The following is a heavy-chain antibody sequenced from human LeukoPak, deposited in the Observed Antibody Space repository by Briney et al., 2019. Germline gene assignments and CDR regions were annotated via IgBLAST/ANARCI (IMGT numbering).Heavy chain of an antibody. Sequence: SETLSLTCTVSGGSISSGSYYWSWIRQPAGKGLEWIGRIYTSGSTNYNPSLKSRVTISVDTSKNQFSLKLSSVTAADTAVYYCASHSSGWSFDFDYWGQGTLVTVSS. CDR3: ASHSSGWSFDFDY. CDR2: IYTSGST. CDR1: GGSISSGSYY. J-gene: IGHJ4*02. D-gene: IGHD6-19*01. V-gene: IGHV4-61*02.